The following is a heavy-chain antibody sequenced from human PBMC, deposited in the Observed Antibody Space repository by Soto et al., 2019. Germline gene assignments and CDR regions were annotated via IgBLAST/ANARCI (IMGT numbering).Heavy chain of an antibody. D-gene: IGHD2-15*01. V-gene: IGHV1-8*01. CDR1: GYTFTSYD. J-gene: IGHJ6*03. CDR3: ASRGISRSYYYYYMDV. Sequence: ASVKVSCKASGYTFTSYDINWVRQATGQGLEWMGWMNPNSGNTGYAQKFQGRVTMTRNTSISTAYMELSSLRSEDTAVYYCASRGISRSYYYYYMDVWGKGTTVTVSS. CDR2: MNPNSGNT.